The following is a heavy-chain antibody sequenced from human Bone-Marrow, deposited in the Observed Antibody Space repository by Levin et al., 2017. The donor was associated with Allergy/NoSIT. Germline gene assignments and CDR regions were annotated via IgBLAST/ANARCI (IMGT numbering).Heavy chain of an antibody. D-gene: IGHD3-10*01. CDR1: GFAFSNYW. J-gene: IGHJ4*02. Sequence: GGSLRLSCAASGFAFSNYWMHWVRQAPGKGLVWVSRINRGGTSTTYADSVKGRFTISRDNAKNTLSLQMNSSRAEDTAVYYCARDPFAYNFGSGSYLDYWGQGTLVSVSS. CDR2: INRGGTST. CDR3: ARDPFAYNFGSGSYLDY. V-gene: IGHV3-74*01.